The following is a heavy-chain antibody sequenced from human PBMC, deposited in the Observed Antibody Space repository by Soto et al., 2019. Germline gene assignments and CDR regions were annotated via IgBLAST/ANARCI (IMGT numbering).Heavy chain of an antibody. CDR1: GYTFTGYY. CDR3: ARRKGDYYDSSGYHYYFDY. V-gene: IGHV1-2*02. D-gene: IGHD3-22*01. CDR2: INPNGGGT. J-gene: IGHJ4*02. Sequence: ASVKVSCKASGYTFTGYYMHWVRQAPGQGLEWMGWINPNGGGTKSAQKFQGRVTMTRDTSISTAYMELSRLRSDDTAVYYCARRKGDYYDSSGYHYYFDYWGQGTLVTAPQ.